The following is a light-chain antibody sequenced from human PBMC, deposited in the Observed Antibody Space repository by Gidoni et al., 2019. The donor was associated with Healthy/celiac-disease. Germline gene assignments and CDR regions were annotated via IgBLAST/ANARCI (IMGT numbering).Light chain of an antibody. J-gene: IGKJ1*01. CDR2: AAS. CDR3: QQSYSTPWT. V-gene: IGKV1-39*01. Sequence: DIHMPQSPSSLSASVGDRLTITCRASQSISSYLNWYQQKPGKAPKLLIYAASSLQSGVPSRFSGSGSGTDFTLTISSLQPEDFATYYCQQSYSTPWTFGQGTKVEIK. CDR1: QSISSY.